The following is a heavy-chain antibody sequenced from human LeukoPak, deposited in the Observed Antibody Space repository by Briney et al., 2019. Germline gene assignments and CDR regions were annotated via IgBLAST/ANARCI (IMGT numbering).Heavy chain of an antibody. D-gene: IGHD1-26*01. J-gene: IGHJ4*02. CDR3: VKTLGPSATAAGDY. CDR1: GFTSSSYA. Sequence: GGSLRLSCAASGFTSSSYAMSWVRQAPGKGLEWVSAISGSGGSTYYADSVKGRFTISRDNSKNTVYLQMNSLRVDDTAVFYCVKTLGPSATAAGDYWGQGTLVTVSS. CDR2: ISGSGGST. V-gene: IGHV3-23*01.